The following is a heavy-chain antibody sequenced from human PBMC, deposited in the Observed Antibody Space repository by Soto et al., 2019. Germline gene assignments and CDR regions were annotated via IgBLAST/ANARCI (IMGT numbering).Heavy chain of an antibody. J-gene: IGHJ5*02. CDR3: ARGQVVNFDNWFDP. CDR1: GYTFTTYG. CDR2: INPNSGHT. Sequence: QMQLLQSGAEVKKPGTSVKVSCQASGYTFTTYGIIWVRQAPGQGLEWMGWINPNSGHTNYAQNLKDRATMTTDTSTNTAYMELMTLTSDDTAVYFCARGQVVNFDNWFDPWGQGTLVTVSS. D-gene: IGHD3-22*01. V-gene: IGHV1-18*01.